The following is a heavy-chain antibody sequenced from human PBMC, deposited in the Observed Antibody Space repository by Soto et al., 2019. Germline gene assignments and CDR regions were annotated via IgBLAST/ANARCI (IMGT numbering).Heavy chain of an antibody. CDR3: ASWSRIAVAGDY. J-gene: IGHJ4*02. CDR2: IYHSGGT. V-gene: IGHV4-4*02. Sequence: PSETLSLTCAVSGGPISSSNWWSWVRQPPGKGLEWIGEIYHSGGTNYNPSLKSRVTISVDKSKNQFSLKLSSVTAADTAVYYCASWSRIAVAGDYWGQGTLVTVSS. D-gene: IGHD6-19*01. CDR1: GGPISSSNW.